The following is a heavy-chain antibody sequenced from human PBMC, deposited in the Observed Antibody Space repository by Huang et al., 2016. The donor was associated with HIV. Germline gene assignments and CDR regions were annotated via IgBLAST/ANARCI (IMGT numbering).Heavy chain of an antibody. V-gene: IGHV4-34*01. CDR1: GGSFSGYY. Sequence: QVQLHQWGAGLLKPSETLSLSCAVYGGSFSGYYWSWIRQPPGKGLEWIGEITHSGSTNDNPSLKSRVTISEETSKNQFSLKLSSVTAADTAVHYCARAPHYGSGSYYYWGQGTLVTVSS. J-gene: IGHJ4*02. CDR3: ARAPHYGSGSYYY. CDR2: ITHSGST. D-gene: IGHD3-10*01.